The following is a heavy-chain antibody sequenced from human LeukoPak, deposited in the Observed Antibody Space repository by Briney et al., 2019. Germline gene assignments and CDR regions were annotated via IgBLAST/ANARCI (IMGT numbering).Heavy chain of an antibody. D-gene: IGHD3-3*01. CDR3: ARALYYDPDSNAFDI. CDR2: IYYSGST. Sequence: PSETLSLTCTVSGGSISSYYWSWIRQPPGKGLEWIGYIYYSGSTNYNPSLKSRVTISVDTSKNQFSLKLSSVTAADTAVYYCARALYYDPDSNAFDIWGQGTMVTVSS. CDR1: GGSISSYY. V-gene: IGHV4-59*01. J-gene: IGHJ3*02.